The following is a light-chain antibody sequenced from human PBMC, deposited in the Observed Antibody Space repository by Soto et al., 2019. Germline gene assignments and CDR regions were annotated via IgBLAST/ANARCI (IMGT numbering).Light chain of an antibody. V-gene: IGKV1-39*01. CDR2: AAS. CDR3: EQGYSTLSIT. CDR1: ESINRH. Sequence: DIQMTQSPSSLSASVGARVTITCRASESINRHLNWYQQKPGKAPKLLIYAASSLQNGVPSRFSGSGSGPYFTLTISNLQPDDFATYYCEQGYSTLSITFGQGTRLEIK. J-gene: IGKJ5*01.